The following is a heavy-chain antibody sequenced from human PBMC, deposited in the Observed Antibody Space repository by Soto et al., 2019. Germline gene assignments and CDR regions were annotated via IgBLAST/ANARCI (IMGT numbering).Heavy chain of an antibody. V-gene: IGHV3-23*01. CDR2: ISGSGGST. Sequence: GGSLRLSCAASGFTFSSYAMSWVRQAPGKGLEWVSAISGSGGSTYYADSVKGRFTISRDNSKNTLYLQMNSLRAEDTAVYYCAKSWTLAVAGDWDAFDIWGQGTMVTVSS. J-gene: IGHJ3*02. D-gene: IGHD6-19*01. CDR3: AKSWTLAVAGDWDAFDI. CDR1: GFTFSSYA.